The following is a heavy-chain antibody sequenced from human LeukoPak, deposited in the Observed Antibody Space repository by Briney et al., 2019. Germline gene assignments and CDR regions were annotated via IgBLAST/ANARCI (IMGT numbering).Heavy chain of an antibody. CDR3: ARDFRGGSGGIDY. Sequence: SETLSLTCTVSGGSISSSSYYWGWIRQPPGKGLEWIGSIYYSGSTYYNPSLKSRVSISVDTSKNQFSLQLSSVTAADTAVYYCARDFRGGSGGIDYWGQGSLVTVSS. CDR1: GGSISSSSYY. V-gene: IGHV4-39*07. J-gene: IGHJ4*02. CDR2: IYYSGST. D-gene: IGHD3-10*01.